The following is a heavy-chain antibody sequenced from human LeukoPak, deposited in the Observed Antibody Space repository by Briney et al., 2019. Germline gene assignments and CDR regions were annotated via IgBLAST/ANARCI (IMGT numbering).Heavy chain of an antibody. D-gene: IGHD6-19*01. Sequence: GGSLRLSCVASGFTFSDYFMSWIRQAPGKGLEWVSAISGSGGSTYYADSVKGRFTISRDNSKNTLYLQMNSLRAEDTAVYYCAKDREIAVAGYRWVAYFDYWGQGTLVTVSS. J-gene: IGHJ4*02. V-gene: IGHV3-23*01. CDR3: AKDREIAVAGYRWVAYFDY. CDR2: ISGSGGST. CDR1: GFTFSDYF.